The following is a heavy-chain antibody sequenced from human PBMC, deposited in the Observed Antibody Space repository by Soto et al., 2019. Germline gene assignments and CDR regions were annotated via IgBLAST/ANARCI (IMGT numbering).Heavy chain of an antibody. CDR1: GFTFSSYG. V-gene: IGHV3-30*18. D-gene: IGHD3-22*01. J-gene: IGHJ4*02. CDR2: ISYDGSNK. CDR3: AKVVGYDSKGPFDC. Sequence: LRLSCAASGFTFSSYGMHWVRQAPGKGLEWVAVISYDGSNKYYADSVKGRFTISRDNSKNTLYLQMNSLRAEDTAVYYCAKVVGYDSKGPFDCWGQGTLVTVS.